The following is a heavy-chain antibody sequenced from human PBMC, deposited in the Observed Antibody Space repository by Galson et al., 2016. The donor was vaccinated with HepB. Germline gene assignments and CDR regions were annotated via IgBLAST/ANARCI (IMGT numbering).Heavy chain of an antibody. V-gene: IGHV1-2*04. Sequence: SVKVSCKASGYTFTDYFMHWVRQVPGQGLEWVGWIHPNSGDTKYAQKFQGWVNMTRDRSTSTVYMELSRVTSDDTAVYYCARPGDYGTGTYYYWGLGTLVTVSS. D-gene: IGHD3-10*01. CDR2: IHPNSGDT. CDR1: GYTFTDYF. CDR3: ARPGDYGTGTYYY. J-gene: IGHJ4*02.